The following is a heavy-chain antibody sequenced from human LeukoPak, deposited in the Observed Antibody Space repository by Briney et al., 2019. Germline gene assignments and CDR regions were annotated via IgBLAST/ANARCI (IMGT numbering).Heavy chain of an antibody. Sequence: GGSLRLSCAASGFTFSTYAMTWVRQAPGMGLEWVSSISGSGAGKFYAAPVRGRFTTSRDNSKSTLYVQMNSLRAEDTAVYYCAKAAWGDYAGAFDIWGQGTMVIVSS. V-gene: IGHV3-23*01. CDR1: GFTFSTYA. D-gene: IGHD4-17*01. J-gene: IGHJ3*02. CDR2: ISGSGAGK. CDR3: AKAAWGDYAGAFDI.